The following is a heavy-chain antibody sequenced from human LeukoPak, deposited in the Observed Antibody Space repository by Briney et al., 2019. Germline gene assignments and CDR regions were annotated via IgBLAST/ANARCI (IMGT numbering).Heavy chain of an antibody. V-gene: IGHV3-7*03. Sequence: GGSLRLSCTASGFSFSNYWMSWVRQAPGKGLEWVASIKQDESEKYYVDSVKGRFTTSRDNAKSSLYLQMNALRGEDTAVYYCARGRYSGTTYYFDYWGQGTLVTVSS. CDR3: ARGRYSGTTYYFDY. J-gene: IGHJ4*02. CDR2: IKQDESEK. CDR1: GFSFSNYW. D-gene: IGHD5-12*01.